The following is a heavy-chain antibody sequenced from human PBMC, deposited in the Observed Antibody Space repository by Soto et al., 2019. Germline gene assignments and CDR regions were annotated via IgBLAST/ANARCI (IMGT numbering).Heavy chain of an antibody. D-gene: IGHD6-19*01. CDR3: ANLAVAGTGDSRRVVDY. V-gene: IGHV3-30*18. Sequence: QVQLVESGGGVVQPGRSLRLSCAASGFTFSSYGMHWVRQAPGKGLEWVAVISYDGSNKYYADSVKGRFTISRDNSKNTLYLQMNSLRAEDTAVYYCANLAVAGTGDSRRVVDYWGQGTLVTVSS. J-gene: IGHJ4*02. CDR2: ISYDGSNK. CDR1: GFTFSSYG.